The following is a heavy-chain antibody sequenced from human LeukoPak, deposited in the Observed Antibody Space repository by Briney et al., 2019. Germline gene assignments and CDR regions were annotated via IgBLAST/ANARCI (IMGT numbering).Heavy chain of an antibody. Sequence: PGGSLRLSCAASGFTFSSYGMHWVRQAPGKGLEWVAVISYDGSNKYYADSVKGRFTISRDNSKNTLYLQMNSLRAEDTAVYYCAKDRSGYYDSSGPSPFDYWGQGTLVTVSS. CDR2: ISYDGSNK. V-gene: IGHV3-30*18. CDR3: AKDRSGYYDSSGPSPFDY. CDR1: GFTFSSYG. J-gene: IGHJ4*02. D-gene: IGHD3-22*01.